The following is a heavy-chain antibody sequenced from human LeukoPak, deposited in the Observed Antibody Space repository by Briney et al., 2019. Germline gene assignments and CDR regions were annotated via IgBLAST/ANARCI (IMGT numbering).Heavy chain of an antibody. Sequence: TSETLSLTCTVSGGSISSGDYYWSWIRQPRGKGLEWIGYIYYSGSTYYNPSLKSRVTISVDTSKNQFSLKLSSVTAADTAVYYCASQGVIAARPLDYWGQGTLVTVSS. D-gene: IGHD6-6*01. CDR2: IYYSGST. CDR1: GGSISSGDYY. V-gene: IGHV4-30-4*08. J-gene: IGHJ4*02. CDR3: ASQGVIAARPLDY.